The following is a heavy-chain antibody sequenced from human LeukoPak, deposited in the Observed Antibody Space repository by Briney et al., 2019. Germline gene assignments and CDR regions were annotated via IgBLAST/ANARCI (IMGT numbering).Heavy chain of an antibody. CDR1: GGTFSSYA. Sequence: ASVKVSCKASGGTFSSYAISWVRQAPGQGLEWMGGIIPIFGTANYAQKFQGRVTITADKSTSTAYMELSSLRSEDTAVYYCARGRVAAYSGSYIRGDAFDIWGQGTMVTVSS. D-gene: IGHD1-26*01. CDR3: ARGRVAAYSGSYIRGDAFDI. J-gene: IGHJ3*02. V-gene: IGHV1-69*06. CDR2: IIPIFGTA.